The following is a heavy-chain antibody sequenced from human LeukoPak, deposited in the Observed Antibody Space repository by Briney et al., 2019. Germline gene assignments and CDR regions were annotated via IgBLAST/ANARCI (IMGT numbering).Heavy chain of an antibody. D-gene: IGHD3-10*01. CDR1: GYSISSGYY. Sequence: PSETLSLTCTVSGYSISSGYYWGWIRQPPGKGLEWIGSIYHSGSTYYNPSLKSRVTISVDTSKNQFSLKLSSVTAADTAVYYCARGSRTMVQGQYYYYYMDVWGKGTTVTVSS. CDR3: ARGSRTMVQGQYYYYYMDV. V-gene: IGHV4-38-2*02. CDR2: IYHSGST. J-gene: IGHJ6*03.